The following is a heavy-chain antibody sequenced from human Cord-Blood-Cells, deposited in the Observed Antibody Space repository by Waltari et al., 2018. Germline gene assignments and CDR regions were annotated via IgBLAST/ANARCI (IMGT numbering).Heavy chain of an antibody. V-gene: IGHV1-2*02. J-gene: IGHJ3*02. CDR1: GYTFTGYY. Sequence: QVQLVQSGAEVKKPGASVKVSCKASGYTFTGYYMHWVRQAPGQGLEWMGWISPNSGCTNYAQKFQGRVTMTRDTSISTAYMELSRLRSDDTAVYYCARLRSVSYYNVAFDIWGQGTMVTVSS. D-gene: IGHD3-10*01. CDR3: ARLRSVSYYNVAFDI. CDR2: ISPNSGCT.